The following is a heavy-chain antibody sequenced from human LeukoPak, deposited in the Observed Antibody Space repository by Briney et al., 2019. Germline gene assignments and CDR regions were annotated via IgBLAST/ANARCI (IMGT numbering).Heavy chain of an antibody. D-gene: IGHD6-13*01. CDR3: AKDSSSWYY. J-gene: IGHJ4*02. Sequence: SQTLSPTSTLSCASIRSNYWSGTQPSPGKGLEWIGCIYYSGSTNYDPSLKSRVTISVDTSKNQFSLKLHSATAADTAVYYCAKDSSSWYYWGQGTLVTVSS. CDR1: CASIRSNY. CDR2: IYYSGST. V-gene: IGHV4-59*01.